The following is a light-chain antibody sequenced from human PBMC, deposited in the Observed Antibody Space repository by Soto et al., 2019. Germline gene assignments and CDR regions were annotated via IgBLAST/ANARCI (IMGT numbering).Light chain of an antibody. CDR2: DVT. CDR1: TSDY. J-gene: IGLJ2*01. CDR3: SSHAGARHLL. Sequence: QSALTQPPSASGSPGQSVTISCTGTTSDYVSWYQQYPGKAPKLMIYDVTKRPSGVPDRFSGSKSGTTASLTVSGLQAEDEAEYFCSSHAGARHLLFGGGTKVTVL. V-gene: IGLV2-8*01.